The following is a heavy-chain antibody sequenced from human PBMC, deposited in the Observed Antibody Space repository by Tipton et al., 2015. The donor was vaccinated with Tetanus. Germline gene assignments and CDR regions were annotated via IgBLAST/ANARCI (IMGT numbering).Heavy chain of an antibody. J-gene: IGHJ6*02. CDR2: IWNDGTTK. CDR1: GFTFRSYG. CDR3: ARDDDPLGNGLDV. D-gene: IGHD3-16*01. V-gene: IGHV3-33*01. Sequence: RSLRLSCAASGFTFRSYGMHWVRQAPGTGLEWVAVIWNDGTTKYYGDSVKGRFSISRDNSKNTLYLQMNSLRVEDTALYYCARDDDPLGNGLDVWGQGTTVTVSS.